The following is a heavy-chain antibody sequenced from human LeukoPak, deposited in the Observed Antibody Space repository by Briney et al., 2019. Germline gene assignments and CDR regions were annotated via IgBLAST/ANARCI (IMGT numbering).Heavy chain of an antibody. V-gene: IGHV3-30*18. CDR2: ISYDGSNK. J-gene: IGHJ4*02. D-gene: IGHD3-22*01. CDR3: AKGISYYYYDSSGYPDY. Sequence: GGSLRLSCAASGFTFSSYGMHWARQAPGKGLEWVAVISYDGSNKYYADSVKGRFTISRDNSKNTLYLQMNSLRAEDTAVYYCAKGISYYYYDSSGYPDYWGQGTLVTVSS. CDR1: GFTFSSYG.